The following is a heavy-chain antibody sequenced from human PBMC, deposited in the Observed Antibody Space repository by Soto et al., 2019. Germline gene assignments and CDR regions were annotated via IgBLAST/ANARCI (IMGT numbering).Heavy chain of an antibody. J-gene: IGHJ4*02. Sequence: VKVSCKASGGTFSSYAISWVRQAPGQGLEWMGGIIPIFGTANYAQKFQGRVTITADESTSTAYMELSSLSSEDTAVYYCARDGDILTGYCDYWGQGTLVTVSS. CDR2: IIPIFGTA. V-gene: IGHV1-69*01. CDR3: ARDGDILTGYCDY. D-gene: IGHD3-9*01. CDR1: GGTFSSYA.